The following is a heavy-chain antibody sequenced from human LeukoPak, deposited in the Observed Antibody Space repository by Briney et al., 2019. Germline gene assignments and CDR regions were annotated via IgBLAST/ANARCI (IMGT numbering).Heavy chain of an antibody. CDR2: IYYSGST. Sequence: SETLSLTCTVSGGSISSSSYYWGWIRQPPGKGLEWIGSIYYSGSTYYNPSLKSRVTISVDTSKNQFSLKLSSETAADTAVYYCAETTVTTHGYDAFDIWGQGTMVTVSS. CDR3: AETTVTTHGYDAFDI. D-gene: IGHD4-17*01. CDR1: GGSISSSSYY. J-gene: IGHJ3*02. V-gene: IGHV4-39*01.